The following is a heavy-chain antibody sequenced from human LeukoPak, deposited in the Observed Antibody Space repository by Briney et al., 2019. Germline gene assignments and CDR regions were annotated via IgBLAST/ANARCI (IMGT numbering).Heavy chain of an antibody. V-gene: IGHV1-18*01. CDR3: ARDLTGYYGSGSSN. D-gene: IGHD3-10*01. J-gene: IGHJ4*02. CDR1: GYTFTSYG. CDR2: ISAYNGNT. Sequence: ASVKVSCKASGYTFTSYGISWVRQAPGQGLEWMGWISAYNGNTNYAQKLQGRVTMTTDTSTSKASMELRSLRSDDTAVYYCARDLTGYYGSGSSNWGQGTLVTVSS.